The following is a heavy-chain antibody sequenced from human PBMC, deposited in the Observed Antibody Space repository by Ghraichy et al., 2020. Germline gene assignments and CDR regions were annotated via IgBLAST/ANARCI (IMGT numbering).Heavy chain of an antibody. CDR1: GFTFSSYA. Sequence: GGSLRLSCAASGFTFSSYAMSWVRQAPGKGLEWVSAISGSGGSTYYADSVKGRFTISRDNSKNTLYLQMNSLRAEDTAVYYCAKVPTPYVSYYYYYYMDVWGKGTTVTVSS. V-gene: IGHV3-23*01. D-gene: IGHD3-10*02. CDR2: ISGSGGST. CDR3: AKVPTPYVSYYYYYYMDV. J-gene: IGHJ6*03.